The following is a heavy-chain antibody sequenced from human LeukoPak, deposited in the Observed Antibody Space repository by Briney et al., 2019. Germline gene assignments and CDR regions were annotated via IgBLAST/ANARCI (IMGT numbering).Heavy chain of an antibody. J-gene: IGHJ3*02. Sequence: GASVKVSFKASGFTFTGSAMQWVRQARGQRPECIGWIVIGSGDTTYAQTLQERATITRDLSTSTAYMGLSSLRSEDTAVYYCAADLLAGYQGTFDIWGQGTMVTVSS. CDR1: GFTFTGSA. D-gene: IGHD2-15*01. CDR3: AADLLAGYQGTFDI. CDR2: IVIGSGDT. V-gene: IGHV1-58*02.